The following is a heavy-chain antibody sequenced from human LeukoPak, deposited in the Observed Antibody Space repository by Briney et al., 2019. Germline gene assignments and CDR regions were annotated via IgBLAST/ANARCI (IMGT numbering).Heavy chain of an antibody. D-gene: IGHD4-17*01. Sequence: SETLSLTCTVSGGSISSGSYYWSWIRQPAGKGLEWNWSIYTSGSTNYTRSLKSRVTISVDTSKNQFSLKLSSVTAPDTAVYYCARDRAWYGESDYWGQGTLVTVSS. CDR2: IYTSGST. CDR1: GGSISSGSYY. J-gene: IGHJ4*02. V-gene: IGHV4-61*02. CDR3: ARDRAWYGESDY.